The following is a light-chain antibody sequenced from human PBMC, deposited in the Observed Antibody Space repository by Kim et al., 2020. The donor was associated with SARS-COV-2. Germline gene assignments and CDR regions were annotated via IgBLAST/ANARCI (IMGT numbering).Light chain of an antibody. V-gene: IGKV1-9*01. CDR3: QHLHSYPLS. Sequence: ASVGDRVTITCRASQGISSYLAWYQQKPGKAPNLLIYAASTLQSGVPSRFSGSGSGTEFTLTISSLQPEDFATYYCQHLHSYPLSFGGGTKVDIK. J-gene: IGKJ4*01. CDR2: AAS. CDR1: QGISSY.